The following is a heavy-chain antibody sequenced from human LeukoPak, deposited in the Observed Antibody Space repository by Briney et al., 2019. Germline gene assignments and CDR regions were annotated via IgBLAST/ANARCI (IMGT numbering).Heavy chain of an antibody. Sequence: PSETLTLTCAVYGGSFSGYYWSWIRQPPGKGLEWIGEINHSGSTNYNPSLKSRVTISVDTSKNQFSLKLSSVTAADTGVYYCAGRMVRGVSRRNNWFDPWGQGTLVTVSS. V-gene: IGHV4-34*01. J-gene: IGHJ5*02. D-gene: IGHD3-10*01. CDR2: INHSGST. CDR1: GGSFSGYY. CDR3: AGRMVRGVSRRNNWFDP.